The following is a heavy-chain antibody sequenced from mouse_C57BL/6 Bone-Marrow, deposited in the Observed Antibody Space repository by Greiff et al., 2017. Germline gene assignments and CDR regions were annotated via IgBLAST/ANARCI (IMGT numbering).Heavy chain of an antibody. J-gene: IGHJ3*01. Sequence: QVQLKQSGAELVRPGTSVQVSCKASGYAFTNYLIEWVKQRPGQGLEWIGVINPGSGGTNYNEKFKGKATLTADKSSSTAYMQLSSLTSEATAVYFCARAHYGSFAYWGQGTLVTVSA. D-gene: IGHD1-1*01. CDR1: GYAFTNYL. CDR3: ARAHYGSFAY. CDR2: INPGSGGT. V-gene: IGHV1-54*01.